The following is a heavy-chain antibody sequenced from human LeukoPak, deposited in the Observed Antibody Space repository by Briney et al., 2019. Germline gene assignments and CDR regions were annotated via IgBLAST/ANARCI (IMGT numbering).Heavy chain of an antibody. V-gene: IGHV3-15*05. CDR1: GFTFNNAW. CDR2: IKNKADGGTT. CDR3: TTEPWHARDY. J-gene: IGHJ4*02. Sequence: GGSLRLSCAASGFTFNNAWMSWVRQAPGKGLEWVGRIKNKADGGTTDYAAPVKGRFTISRDDSKYTLYLEMNSLKTEDTAVYYCTTEPWHARDYWGQGTLVTVSS.